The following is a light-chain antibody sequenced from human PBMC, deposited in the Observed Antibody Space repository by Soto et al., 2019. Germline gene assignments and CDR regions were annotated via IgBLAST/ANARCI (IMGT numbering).Light chain of an antibody. Sequence: EIVMTQSPATLSVSPGERATLSCRTSQSVSSNLAWYQQKPGQAPRLLIYGASTRATGIPARFSGSGSGTEFTLTISSLQFEDFAVYSCQQYNNWRPWKFGQGSKV. J-gene: IGKJ1*01. CDR1: QSVSSN. V-gene: IGKV3-15*01. CDR3: QQYNNWRPWK. CDR2: GAS.